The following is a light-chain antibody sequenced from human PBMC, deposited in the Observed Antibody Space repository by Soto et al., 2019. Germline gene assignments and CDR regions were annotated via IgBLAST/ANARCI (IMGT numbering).Light chain of an antibody. CDR1: QSVSSSY. V-gene: IGKV3-20*01. J-gene: IGKJ4*01. Sequence: EIVLTQSPGTLSLSPGERATLSCRASQSVSSSYLAWYQQKPGQAPRLLIYGASSRATGIPDRFSGSGSGTDFPLTISRLEPEVFAVYYCQQYGSPPPPSGGGTKGEIK. CDR2: GAS. CDR3: QQYGSPPPP.